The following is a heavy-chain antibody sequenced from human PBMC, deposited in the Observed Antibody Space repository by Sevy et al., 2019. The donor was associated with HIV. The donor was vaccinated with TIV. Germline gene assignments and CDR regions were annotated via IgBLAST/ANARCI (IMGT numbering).Heavy chain of an antibody. CDR1: GFTFSNYA. J-gene: IGHJ4*02. CDR2: INNGGST. CDR3: ASEDTTMITDLDY. Sequence: GGSLRLSCGASGFTFSNYAMSWVRQAPGKGPEWVSGINNGGSTYYADSVKGRFTISRDNSKKMVFLQMNSLRAADTAVSYCASEDTTMITDLDYWGQGALVTVSS. D-gene: IGHD5-18*01. V-gene: IGHV3-23*01.